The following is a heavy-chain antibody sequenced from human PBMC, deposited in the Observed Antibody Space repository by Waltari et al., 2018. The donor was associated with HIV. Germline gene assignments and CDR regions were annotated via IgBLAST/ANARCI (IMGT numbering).Heavy chain of an antibody. CDR3: ARRYSGYGGRHPWFDP. J-gene: IGHJ5*02. V-gene: IGHV4-39*01. Sequence: QLKLQESGPGLAKPSETLSLTCIVSGGSISSTSNNWAWIRQPPGKGLEWIGSVHYSGKTYYRPSPKSRVTISVDTSKNQFALRLGSVTAADTAVYYCARRYSGYGGRHPWFDPWGQGTLVTVSS. D-gene: IGHD5-12*01. CDR2: VHYSGKT. CDR1: GGSISSTSNN.